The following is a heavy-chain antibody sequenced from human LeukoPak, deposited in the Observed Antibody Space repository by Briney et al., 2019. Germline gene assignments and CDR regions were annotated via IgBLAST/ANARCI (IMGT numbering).Heavy chain of an antibody. CDR1: GGSISSYY. V-gene: IGHV4-4*07. CDR3: ARSKEYQLPTYYYYYMDV. CDR2: IYTSGST. J-gene: IGHJ6*03. Sequence: TSETLSLTCTVSGGSISSYYWSWIRQPAGKGLEWIGRIYTSGSTNYKPSLKSRVTMSVDTSKNQFSLKLSSVTAADTAVYYCARSKEYQLPTYYYYYMDVWGKGTTVTVSS. D-gene: IGHD2-2*01.